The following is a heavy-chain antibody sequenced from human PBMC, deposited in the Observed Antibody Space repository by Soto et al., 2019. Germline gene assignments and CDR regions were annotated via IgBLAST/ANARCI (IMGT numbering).Heavy chain of an antibody. J-gene: IGHJ4*02. CDR2: INPSGGST. Sequence: QVQLVQSGAEVKKPGASVKISCKASGYTFTSYYMHWVRQAPGQGLECMGIINPSGGSTNYAQKLQGRVTMTTDTSTSTVYMELNSLRYEDTAVYYCARPPYPGCINAVCYPLDYWGQGTLVTVSS. CDR1: GYTFTSYY. V-gene: IGHV1-46*01. D-gene: IGHD2-8*01. CDR3: ARPPYPGCINAVCYPLDY.